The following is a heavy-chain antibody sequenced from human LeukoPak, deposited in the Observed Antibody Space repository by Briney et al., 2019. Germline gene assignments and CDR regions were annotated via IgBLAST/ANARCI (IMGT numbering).Heavy chain of an antibody. Sequence: ASVKVSCKASGYTFTSYDINWVRQATGQGLEWMGWMNPNSGNTGYAQKFQGRVTMTRNTSISTAYMELSSLRSEDTAVYYCARIGGNSPNFDYWGQGTLVTVSS. V-gene: IGHV1-8*01. J-gene: IGHJ4*02. CDR3: ARIGGNSPNFDY. CDR1: GYTFTSYD. CDR2: MNPNSGNT. D-gene: IGHD4-23*01.